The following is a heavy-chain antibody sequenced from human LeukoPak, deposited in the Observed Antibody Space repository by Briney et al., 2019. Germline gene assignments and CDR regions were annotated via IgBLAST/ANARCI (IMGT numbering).Heavy chain of an antibody. CDR1: GFTFSSYA. J-gene: IGHJ3*01. CDR2: INSDGMNT. Sequence: PGGSLRLSCAASGFTFSSYAMSWVRQAPGKGLVWVSRINSDGMNTNYADSVKGRFTISRDNAKNTLFLQMNSLRVEDTAVYYCGTWGFSNLAGASDVWGQGTMVTVLS. CDR3: GTWGFSNLAGASDV. D-gene: IGHD6-13*01. V-gene: IGHV3-74*01.